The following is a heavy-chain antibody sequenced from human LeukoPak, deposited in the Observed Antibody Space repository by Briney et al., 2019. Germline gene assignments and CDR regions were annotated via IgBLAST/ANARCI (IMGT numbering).Heavy chain of an antibody. D-gene: IGHD4-11*01. V-gene: IGHV3-49*04. CDR1: GFTFGDYA. J-gene: IGHJ6*02. CDR3: ARTVTTGWGYYYGMDV. CDR2: IRSKAYGGTT. Sequence: GRSLRLSCTASGFTFGDYAMSWVRQAPGKGLEWVGFIRSKAYGGTTEYAASVKGRFTISRDDSKSIAYLQMNSLKTEDTAVYYSARTVTTGWGYYYGMDVWGQGTTDTVSS.